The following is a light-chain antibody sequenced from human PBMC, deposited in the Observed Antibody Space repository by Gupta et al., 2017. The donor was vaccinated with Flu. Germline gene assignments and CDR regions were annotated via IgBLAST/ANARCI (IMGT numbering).Light chain of an antibody. V-gene: IGKV3-11*01. CDR1: QSVRSY. CDR3: QQRGTWPWT. J-gene: IGKJ1*01. CDR2: DAS. Sequence: EIVLIQSPATLSLSPGEGATLSCRASQSVRSYLAWYQQTPGQAPRLLIYDASNRAAGIPVRFSGSGSGTDFTLTISSLEPEDFAVYYCQQRGTWPWTFGQGTKVEIK.